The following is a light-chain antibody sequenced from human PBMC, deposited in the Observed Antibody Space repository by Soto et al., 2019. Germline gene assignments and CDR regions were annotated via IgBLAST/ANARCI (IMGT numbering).Light chain of an antibody. CDR2: GAS. V-gene: IGKV3-15*01. J-gene: IGKJ1*01. Sequence: EIVTTQSHAPLSVSPVERATLSCRASQSVRNNLAWYQQRPGQAPRLLTYGASTRAAGVPARFIGSGSGTDFTLTISSLQSEDFGVYYCQQYNVWPPWTFGQGTKVDIK. CDR3: QQYNVWPPWT. CDR1: QSVRNN.